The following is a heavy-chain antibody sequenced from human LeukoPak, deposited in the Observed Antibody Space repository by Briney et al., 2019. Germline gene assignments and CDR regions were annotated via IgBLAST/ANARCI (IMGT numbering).Heavy chain of an antibody. CDR2: IKEDGSEK. CDR3: ATKEPSTSGWSY. V-gene: IGHV3-7*01. Sequence: GGSLRLSCVASGFTFNREWTAWVRQAPGEGLEWVANIKEDGSEKNYVDSVKGRFTISRDNAENSVYLQMDDLRAEDSGVYYCATKEPSTSGWSYWGQGTLVTVSS. CDR1: GFTFNREW. J-gene: IGHJ4*02. D-gene: IGHD6-19*01.